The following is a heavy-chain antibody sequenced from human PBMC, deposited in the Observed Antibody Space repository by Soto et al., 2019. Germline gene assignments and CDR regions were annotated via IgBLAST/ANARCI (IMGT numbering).Heavy chain of an antibody. J-gene: IGHJ4*02. Sequence: PGGSLRLSCAASGFTFGSYWMSWVRQAPGKGLEWVANIKQDGSEKYYVDSVKGRFTISRDNAKNSLYLQMNSLRAEDTAVYYCARVQGYYDSSGYCPADDYWGQGTLVTVSS. CDR1: GFTFGSYW. V-gene: IGHV3-7*03. D-gene: IGHD3-22*01. CDR3: ARVQGYYDSSGYCPADDY. CDR2: IKQDGSEK.